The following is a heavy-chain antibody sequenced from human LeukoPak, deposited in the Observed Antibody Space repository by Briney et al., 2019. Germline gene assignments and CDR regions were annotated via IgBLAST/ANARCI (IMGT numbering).Heavy chain of an antibody. Sequence: SETLPLTCTVSGGSISTYYWSWIRQPPGKGLEWIGYIYYSGSTNYNPSLKSRVTMSVDTSKNQFSLKLSSVTAADTAVYYCARVMGGDFWSGYYIHYFDYWGQGTLVTVSS. CDR1: GGSISTYY. V-gene: IGHV4-59*01. D-gene: IGHD3-3*01. J-gene: IGHJ4*02. CDR3: ARVMGGDFWSGYYIHYFDY. CDR2: IYYSGST.